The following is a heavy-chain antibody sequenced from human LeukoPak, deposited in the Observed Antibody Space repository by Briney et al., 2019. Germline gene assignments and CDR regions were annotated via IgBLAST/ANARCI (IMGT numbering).Heavy chain of an antibody. CDR3: AKANGG. CDR1: GFTFDDYA. V-gene: IGHV3-9*01. CDR2: ISWNSGSI. J-gene: IGHJ4*02. Sequence: GGSLRLSCAASGFTFDDYAMHWVRQAPGKGLEWVSGISWNSGSIGYADSVKGRFTISRDNAKNSLYLQMNSLRAEDTALYYCAKANGGWGQGTLVTVSS.